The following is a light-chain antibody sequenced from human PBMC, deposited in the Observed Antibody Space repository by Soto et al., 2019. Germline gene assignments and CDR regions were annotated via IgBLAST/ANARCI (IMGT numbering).Light chain of an antibody. V-gene: IGKV3-11*01. CDR1: QSVSSY. J-gene: IGKJ4*01. CDR3: QQRSNWPLT. CDR2: DAS. Sequence: EIVLTQSPATLSLSPGDRATLSCRASQSVSSYLAWYQQKPGQAPRLLIYDASNRATGIPARFSGSGSGTDSTLTISSLEPEDFAVYYCQQRSNWPLTFGGGTKVEIK.